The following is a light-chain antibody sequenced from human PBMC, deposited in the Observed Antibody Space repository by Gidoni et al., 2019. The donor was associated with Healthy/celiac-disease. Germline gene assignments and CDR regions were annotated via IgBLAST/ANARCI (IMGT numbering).Light chain of an antibody. CDR2: AAF. Sequence: DIQMTQSPSSLSASVGDRVTITCRASQSISSYLNWYQQKPGKAPKRLIYAAFSLQSGVPSRFSGSGSVTDFTLTISSLQPEDFATYYCQQSYSTPYSFGQGTKLEIK. J-gene: IGKJ2*03. V-gene: IGKV1-39*01. CDR3: QQSYSTPYS. CDR1: QSISSY.